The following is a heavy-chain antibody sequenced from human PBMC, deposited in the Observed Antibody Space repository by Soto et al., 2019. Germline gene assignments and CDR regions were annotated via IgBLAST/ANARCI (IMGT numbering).Heavy chain of an antibody. CDR1: GFTFSSYG. V-gene: IGHV3-33*01. CDR2: IWYDGSNK. Sequence: PGGSLRLSCAASGFTFSSYGMHWVRQAPGKGLEWVAVIWYDGSNKYYADSVKGRFTISRDNSKNTLYLQMNSLRAEDTAVYYCARDLYGDSITLFDYWGQGTLVTVSS. J-gene: IGHJ4*02. D-gene: IGHD4-17*01. CDR3: ARDLYGDSITLFDY.